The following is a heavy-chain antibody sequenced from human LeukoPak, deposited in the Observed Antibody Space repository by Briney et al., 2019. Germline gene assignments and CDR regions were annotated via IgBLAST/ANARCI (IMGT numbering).Heavy chain of an antibody. V-gene: IGHV3-48*03. Sequence: QTGGSLRLSCAASGFTFSSYAMNWVRQAPGKGLEWVSYISSSGSTIYYADSVKGRFTISRDNAKNSLYLQMNSLRAEDTAVYYCASSGYSSGWYSWTRMDVWGQGTTVTVSS. CDR2: ISSSGSTI. D-gene: IGHD6-19*01. J-gene: IGHJ6*02. CDR3: ASSGYSSGWYSWTRMDV. CDR1: GFTFSSYA.